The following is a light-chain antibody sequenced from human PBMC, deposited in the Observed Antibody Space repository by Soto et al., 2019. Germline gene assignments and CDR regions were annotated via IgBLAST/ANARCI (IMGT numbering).Light chain of an antibody. J-gene: IGKJ1*01. V-gene: IGKV3-20*01. CDR1: QSVSNY. Sequence: EIVLTQFPGTLSLSPGERATLSCRASQSVSNYLAWYQRKPGQAPRLLIYGASSRATGIPDRFSGSGSGTDFTLTISRLEPEDFAVYYCHQYGGSPQTFGQGTKVDIK. CDR3: HQYGGSPQT. CDR2: GAS.